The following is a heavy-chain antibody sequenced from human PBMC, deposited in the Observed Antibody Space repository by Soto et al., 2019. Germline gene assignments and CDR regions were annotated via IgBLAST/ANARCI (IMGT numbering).Heavy chain of an antibody. D-gene: IGHD3-9*01. CDR3: AKGATLHGTRYYYSYGMDV. Sequence: EVQLLESGGGLVQPGGSLRLSCAASGFTFSSYAMSWVRQAPGKGLEWVSAISGSGGSTYYADSVKGRFTISRDNSKNTLYLQMNSLRAEDTAVYYCAKGATLHGTRYYYSYGMDVWGQGTTVTVSS. V-gene: IGHV3-23*01. CDR2: ISGSGGST. J-gene: IGHJ6*02. CDR1: GFTFSSYA.